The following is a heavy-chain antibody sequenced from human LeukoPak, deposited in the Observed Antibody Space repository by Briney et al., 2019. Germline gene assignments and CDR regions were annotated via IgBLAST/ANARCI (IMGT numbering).Heavy chain of an antibody. Sequence: GGSPRLSCVASGFTFTNYAMNWVRQAPGKGLEWVSYISGSSGTVYYADSVKGRFTISRDNAKNSLYLQMNSLRAEDTAVYYCARRSEFGVLYYMDVWGKGTTVTVSS. CDR3: ARRSEFGVLYYMDV. CDR2: ISGSSGTV. D-gene: IGHD3-16*01. V-gene: IGHV3-48*01. CDR1: GFTFTNYA. J-gene: IGHJ6*03.